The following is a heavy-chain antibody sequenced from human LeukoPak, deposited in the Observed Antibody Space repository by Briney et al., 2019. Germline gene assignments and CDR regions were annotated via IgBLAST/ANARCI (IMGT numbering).Heavy chain of an antibody. CDR3: AKGYDSSGYIGGY. D-gene: IGHD3-22*01. J-gene: IGHJ4*02. V-gene: IGHV3-30*02. CDR1: GFTFINYG. CDR2: IRYDGSNK. Sequence: AGGSLRLSCAASGFTFINYGLHWVRQPPGKGLEWVTFIRYDGSNKYYADSVKGRFTISRDNSKNTLYLQMNSLRAEDTAVYYCAKGYDSSGYIGGYWGQGTLVTVSS.